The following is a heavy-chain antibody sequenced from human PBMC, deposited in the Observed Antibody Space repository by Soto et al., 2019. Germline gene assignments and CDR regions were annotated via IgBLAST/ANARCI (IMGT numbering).Heavy chain of an antibody. CDR2: ISSSGSTI. D-gene: IGHD2-15*01. Sequence: PGGSLRLSCAASGFTFSDYYMSWIRQAPGKGLEWVSYISSSGSTIYYADSVKGRFTISRDNAKNSLYLQMNSLRAEDTAVYYCARDVDIAVVVAANGNWFDPWGQGTLVTVSS. V-gene: IGHV3-11*01. CDR3: ARDVDIAVVVAANGNWFDP. J-gene: IGHJ5*02. CDR1: GFTFSDYY.